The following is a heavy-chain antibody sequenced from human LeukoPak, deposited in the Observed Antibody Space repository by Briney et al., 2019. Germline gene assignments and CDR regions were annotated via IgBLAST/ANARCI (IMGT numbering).Heavy chain of an antibody. CDR2: ISSSSSYI. CDR3: AREGSGYPLVGLKYYFDY. V-gene: IGHV3-21*01. Sequence: TGGSLRLSCAASGFTFSSYSMNWVRQAPGKGLEWVSSISSSSSYIYYADSVKGRFTISRDNAKNSLYLQMNSLRAEDTAVYYCAREGSGYPLVGLKYYFDYWGQGTLVTVSS. J-gene: IGHJ4*02. D-gene: IGHD3-22*01. CDR1: GFTFSSYS.